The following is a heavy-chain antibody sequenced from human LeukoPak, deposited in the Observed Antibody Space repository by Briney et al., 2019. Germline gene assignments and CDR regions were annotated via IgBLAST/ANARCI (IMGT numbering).Heavy chain of an antibody. Sequence: GRSLRLSCAASGFTFSSYAMHWVRQAPGKGLEWVAVISYDGSNKYYADSVKGRFTISRDNSKNTLYLQMSSLRAEDTAVYYCARDRGDDYGDYVYYGMDVWGQGTTVTVSS. CDR3: ARDRGDDYGDYVYYGMDV. J-gene: IGHJ6*02. CDR1: GFTFSSYA. V-gene: IGHV3-30-3*01. CDR2: ISYDGSNK. D-gene: IGHD4-17*01.